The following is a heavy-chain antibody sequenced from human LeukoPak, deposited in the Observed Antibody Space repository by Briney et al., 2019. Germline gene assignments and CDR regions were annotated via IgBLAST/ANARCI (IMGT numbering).Heavy chain of an antibody. V-gene: IGHV3-66*01. CDR3: ARMGIAAAGFDY. CDR1: GFTVSSNY. CDR2: IYSGGST. J-gene: IGHJ4*02. Sequence: PGGSLRLSCAASGFTVSSNYMSGVRQAPGGGLEWVSVIYSGGSTYYADSVKGRFTISRDNSKNTLYLQMNSLRAEDTAVYYCARMGIAAAGFDYWGQGTLVTVSS. D-gene: IGHD6-13*01.